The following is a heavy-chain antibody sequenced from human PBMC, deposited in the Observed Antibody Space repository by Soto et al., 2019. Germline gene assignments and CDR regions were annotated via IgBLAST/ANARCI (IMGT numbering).Heavy chain of an antibody. V-gene: IGHV1-18*01. D-gene: IGHD6-13*01. J-gene: IGHJ5*02. CDR3: ASTRRLIAAVGIPFDP. CDR1: GYTFTSYG. Sequence: QVQLVQSGAEVKKPGTSVKVSCKASGYTFTSYGISWVRQAPGQGLEWMGWISAYNGNTNYTQKLQGRVTMTTDTSTSTAYMELRSLRSDDTAVDYCASTRRLIAAVGIPFDPWGQGTLVTVSS. CDR2: ISAYNGNT.